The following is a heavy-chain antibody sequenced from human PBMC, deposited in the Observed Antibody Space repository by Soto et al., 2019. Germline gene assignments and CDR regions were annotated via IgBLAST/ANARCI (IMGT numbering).Heavy chain of an antibody. Sequence: AAVKVSCKVCGCTLTELSIHWVRQAPGEGLEWMGGFDLENGETIYAQRFQGRVTMTEESSADTPYMELSSLRSEDTAAYYCAIEVRRSNQFDHWGQGTMVTVSS. D-gene: IGHD3-10*01. J-gene: IGHJ4*02. CDR1: GCTLTELS. CDR2: FDLENGET. CDR3: AIEVRRSNQFDH. V-gene: IGHV1-24*01.